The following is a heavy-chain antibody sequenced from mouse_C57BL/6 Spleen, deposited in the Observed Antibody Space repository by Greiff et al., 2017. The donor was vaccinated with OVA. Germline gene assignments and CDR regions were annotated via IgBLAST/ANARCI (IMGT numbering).Heavy chain of an antibody. CDR3: ARAGGDDYFDY. J-gene: IGHJ2*01. CDR1: GFTFSDYY. Sequence: EVHLVESEGGLVQPGSSMKLSCTASGFTFSDYYMAWVRQVPEKGLEWVATINYDGSSTYYLDSLKSRFIISRDNAKNILYLQMSSLKSEDTATYYCARAGGDDYFDYWGQGTTLTVSS. V-gene: IGHV5-16*01. D-gene: IGHD3-3*01. CDR2: INYDGSST.